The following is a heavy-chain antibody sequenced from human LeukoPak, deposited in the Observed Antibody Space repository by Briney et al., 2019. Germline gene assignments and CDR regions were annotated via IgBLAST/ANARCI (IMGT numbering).Heavy chain of an antibody. J-gene: IGHJ4*02. CDR1: GGSISSYY. CDR3: ASGVHLFDY. V-gene: IGHV4-59*01. CDR2: IYYSGST. D-gene: IGHD1-1*01. Sequence: PSETLSLTCTVSGGSISSYYWSWIRQPPGKGLEWIGYIYYSGSTNYNPSLKSRVTISVDTSKNQFSLKLSSVTAADTAVYYCASGVHLFDYWGQGTLVTVSS.